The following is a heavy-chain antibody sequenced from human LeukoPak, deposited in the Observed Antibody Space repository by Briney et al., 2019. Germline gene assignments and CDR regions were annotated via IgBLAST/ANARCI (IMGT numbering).Heavy chain of an antibody. J-gene: IGHJ4*02. V-gene: IGHV1-24*01. D-gene: IGHD6-13*01. CDR1: GYTLTELS. CDR2: FDPEDGET. CDR3: ATNLLFQYSSSWFGDY. Sequence: WASVKVSCTVSGYTLTELSMHWVRQAPGKGLEWMGGFDPEDGETIYAQNFQGRVTMTEDTSTDTAYMELNSLRSEDTAVYYCATNLLFQYSSSWFGDYWGQGTLVTVSS.